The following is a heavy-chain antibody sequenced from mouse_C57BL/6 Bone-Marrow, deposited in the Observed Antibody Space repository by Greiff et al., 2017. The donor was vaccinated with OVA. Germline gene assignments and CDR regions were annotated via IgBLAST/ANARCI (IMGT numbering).Heavy chain of an antibody. CDR3: ARGFSFAY. Sequence: EVHLVESGGGLVKPGGSLKLSCAASGFTFSDYGMHCVRQAPEKGLEWVAYISSGSSTIYYADTVKGRFTISRDNAKNTLFLQMTSLRSEDTAMYYCARGFSFAYWGQGTLVTVSA. J-gene: IGHJ3*01. V-gene: IGHV5-17*01. CDR1: GFTFSDYG. CDR2: ISSGSSTI.